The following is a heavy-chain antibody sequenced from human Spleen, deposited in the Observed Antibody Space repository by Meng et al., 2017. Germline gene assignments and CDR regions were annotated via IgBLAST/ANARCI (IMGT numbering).Heavy chain of an antibody. CDR3: ASGTPGRSYCDY. CDR2: FVNYVDT. CDR1: GYTFGSYG. J-gene: IGHJ4*02. D-gene: IGHD2-15*01. Sequence: QVHPLQSAPEVKKPGASLRVSCKASGYTFGSYGICWVRQAPGQGLEWMGWFVNYVDTYPAPKFQGRVTMTTDTHTNTAFMELRSLTSDDTAVYYCASGTPGRSYCDYRGQGTLVTVSS. V-gene: IGHV1-18*01.